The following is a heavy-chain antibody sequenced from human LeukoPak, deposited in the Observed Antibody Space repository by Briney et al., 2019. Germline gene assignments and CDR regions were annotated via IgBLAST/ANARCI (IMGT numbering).Heavy chain of an antibody. CDR3: AREGDTAMVSHHDY. Sequence: GGSLRLFCAASGFTFSSYWMHWVRQAPGKGLVWVSRINSDGSSTSYADSVKGRFTISRDNAKNTLYLQMNSLRAEDTAVYYCAREGDTAMVSHHDYWGQGTLVTVSS. CDR2: INSDGSST. J-gene: IGHJ4*02. CDR1: GFTFSSYW. V-gene: IGHV3-74*01. D-gene: IGHD5-18*01.